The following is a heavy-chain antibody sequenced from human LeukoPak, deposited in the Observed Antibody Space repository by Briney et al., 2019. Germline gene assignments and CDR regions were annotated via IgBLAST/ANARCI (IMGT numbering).Heavy chain of an antibody. CDR1: GGSISSYY. CDR3: ARSYSSSWGYFDY. D-gene: IGHD6-13*01. Sequence: SETLSLTCTVSGGSISSYYWSWIRQPPGKGLEWIGYTYYSGSTNYNPSLKSRVTISVDTSKNQFSLKLSSVTAADTAVYYCARSYSSSWGYFDYWGQGTLVTVSS. J-gene: IGHJ4*02. CDR2: TYYSGST. V-gene: IGHV4-59*08.